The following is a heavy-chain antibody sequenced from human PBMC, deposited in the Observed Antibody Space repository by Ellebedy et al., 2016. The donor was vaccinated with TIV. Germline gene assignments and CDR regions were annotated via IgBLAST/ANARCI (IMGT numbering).Heavy chain of an antibody. V-gene: IGHV4-39*01. D-gene: IGHD6-19*01. J-gene: IGHJ4*02. CDR1: GGPISITSYY. Sequence: MPSETLSPTCTVSGGPISITSYYWGWIRQPPGKGLEWIGSIYYDGNTYSNPSLKSRVTISNATSKNQFSLKLTSVTAADTAVYYCARRSSYWSALDFWGQGTLATVSS. CDR3: ARRSSYWSALDF. CDR2: IYYDGNT.